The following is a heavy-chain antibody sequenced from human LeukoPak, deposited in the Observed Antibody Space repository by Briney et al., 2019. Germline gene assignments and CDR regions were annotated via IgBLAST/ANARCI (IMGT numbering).Heavy chain of an antibody. CDR1: GFTFSCHG. CDR2: IRYDGSNK. CDR3: AKGDRGYSYGCSLDY. Sequence: GGSLRLSCAACGFTFSCHGMHWVRQAPGKGLEWVAFIRYDGSNKYYADSVKGRFTISRDNSKNTLYLQMNSLRAEDTAVYYCAKGDRGYSYGCSLDYWGQGTLVTVSS. D-gene: IGHD5-18*01. J-gene: IGHJ4*02. V-gene: IGHV3-30*02.